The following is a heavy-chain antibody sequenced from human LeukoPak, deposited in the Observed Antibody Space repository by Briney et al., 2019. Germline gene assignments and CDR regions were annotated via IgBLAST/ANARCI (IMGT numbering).Heavy chain of an antibody. D-gene: IGHD3-22*01. Sequence: GGSLRLSCAASGFTFSSYAMTWVRQAPGKVLEWVSSIGYGGDTYFADSVKGRFAISRDNSKNTLYLQMNSLRAEDTAVYYCARDKPPPYYYDSSGIFDYWGQGTLVTVSS. CDR3: ARDKPPPYYYDSSGIFDY. V-gene: IGHV3-23*01. CDR1: GFTFSSYA. CDR2: IGYGGDT. J-gene: IGHJ4*02.